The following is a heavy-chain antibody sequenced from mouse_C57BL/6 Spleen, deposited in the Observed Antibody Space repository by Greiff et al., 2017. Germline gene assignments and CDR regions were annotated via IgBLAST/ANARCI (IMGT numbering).Heavy chain of an antibody. CDR1: GYSITSGYY. D-gene: IGHD2-4*01. Sequence: EVQLQQSGPGLVKPSQSLSLTCSVTGYSITSGYYWNWIRQFPGNKLEWMGYISYDGSNNYNPSLKNRISITRDTSKNQFFLKLNSVTTEDTATYYCAREGYDYDDFAYWGQGTLVTVSA. CDR2: ISYDGSN. J-gene: IGHJ3*01. V-gene: IGHV3-6*01. CDR3: AREGYDYDDFAY.